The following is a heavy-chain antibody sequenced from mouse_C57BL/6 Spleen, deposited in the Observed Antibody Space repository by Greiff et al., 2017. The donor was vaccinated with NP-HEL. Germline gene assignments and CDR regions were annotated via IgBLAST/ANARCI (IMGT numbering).Heavy chain of an antibody. CDR2: IYPRSGNT. CDR3: ARYLLRAMDY. Sequence: VQLQESGAELARPGASVKLSCKASGYTFTSYGISWVKQRTGQGLEWIGEIYPRSGNTYYNEKFKGKATLTADKSSSTAYMELRSLTSEDSAVYFCARYLLRAMDYWGQGTSVTVSS. V-gene: IGHV1-81*01. D-gene: IGHD5-1*01. CDR1: GYTFTSYG. J-gene: IGHJ4*01.